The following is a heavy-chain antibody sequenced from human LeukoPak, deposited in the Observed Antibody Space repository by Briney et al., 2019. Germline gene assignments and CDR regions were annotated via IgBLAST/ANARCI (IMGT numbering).Heavy chain of an antibody. Sequence: RPGVSLRLSCAASGFTFSSYDMSWVRQAPGKGLEWVSAISGSGGSKYYADPEKGRFTISRDNSKNTLYLQMNSQRAEDTAVYYCAKVGFTMVRGDKNRPIDYWGQGTLVTVSS. CDR1: GFTFSSYD. D-gene: IGHD3-10*01. CDR3: AKVGFTMVRGDKNRPIDY. CDR2: ISGSGGSK. V-gene: IGHV3-23*01. J-gene: IGHJ4*02.